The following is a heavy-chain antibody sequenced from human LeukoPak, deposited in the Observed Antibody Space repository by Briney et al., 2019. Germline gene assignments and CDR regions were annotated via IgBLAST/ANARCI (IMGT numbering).Heavy chain of an antibody. J-gene: IGHJ6*03. D-gene: IGHD3-10*01. CDR2: IRSKAYGGTT. CDR1: GFTFGDYA. CDR3: ARGGLFYYYYYYMDV. V-gene: IGHV3-49*04. Sequence: GGSLRLSCTASGFTFGDYAMSWVRQAPGKGLEWGGFIRSKAYGGTTEYAASVKVRCTMSRDDSKSIAYLKMNSLRAEDTAVYYCARGGLFYYYYYYMDVWGKGTTVTVSS.